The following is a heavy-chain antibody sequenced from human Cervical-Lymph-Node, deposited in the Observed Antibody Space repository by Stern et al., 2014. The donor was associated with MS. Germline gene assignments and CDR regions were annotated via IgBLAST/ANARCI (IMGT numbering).Heavy chain of an antibody. Sequence: QLQLQESGPGLVKPSGTLSLTCAVSGASISTDNWGSWVRQPPGKGLEWIGEVYHSGSANYNPSLKSRVTMSVDESKNQFSLRLTSVTAADTAVYYCARDFEFQLLCDWGQGALVTVSS. CDR1: GASISTDNW. CDR3: ARDFEFQLLCD. D-gene: IGHD2-2*01. CDR2: VYHSGSA. J-gene: IGHJ4*02. V-gene: IGHV4-4*02.